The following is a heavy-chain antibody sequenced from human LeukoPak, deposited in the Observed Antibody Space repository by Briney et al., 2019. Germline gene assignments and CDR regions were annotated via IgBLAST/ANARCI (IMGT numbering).Heavy chain of an antibody. CDR1: GFTVSSNY. V-gene: IGHV3-53*01. D-gene: IGHD2-2*01. Sequence: PGGSLRLSCAVAGFTVSSNYMSWVRQAPGKGLEWVSVIYSGGSTYYADSVKGRFTISRDNSKNTLYLQMNSLRAEDTAVYYCARDIVVVPAADPLNYYYYGMDVWGQGTTVTVSS. CDR2: IYSGGST. CDR3: ARDIVVVPAADPLNYYYYGMDV. J-gene: IGHJ6*02.